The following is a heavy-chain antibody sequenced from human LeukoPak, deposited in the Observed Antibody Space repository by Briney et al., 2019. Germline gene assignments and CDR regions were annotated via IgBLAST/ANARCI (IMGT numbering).Heavy chain of an antibody. CDR2: IYYSGST. V-gene: IGHV4-59*01. CDR1: GGSISSYY. CDR3: ARGAWFDP. Sequence: PSETLSRTCTVSGGSISSYYWSWIRQPPGKGLEWIGYIYYSGSTNYNPSLKSRVTISVDTSKNQFSLKLSSVTAADTAVYYCARGAWFDPWGQGTLVTVSS. J-gene: IGHJ5*02.